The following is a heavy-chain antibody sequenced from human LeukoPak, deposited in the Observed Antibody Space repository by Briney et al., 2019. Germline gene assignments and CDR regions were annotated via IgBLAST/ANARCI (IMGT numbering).Heavy chain of an antibody. D-gene: IGHD2-21*01. V-gene: IGHV3-30*02. CDR1: GFTFSSYG. CDR2: IRYDGSNK. CDR3: ARGVEGVNAFDI. Sequence: GGSLRLSCAASGFTFSSYGMHWVRQAPGKGLEWVAFIRYDGSNKYYADSVKGRFTISGDNSKNTLYLQMNSLRAEDTAVYYCARGVEGVNAFDIWGQGTMVTVSS. J-gene: IGHJ3*02.